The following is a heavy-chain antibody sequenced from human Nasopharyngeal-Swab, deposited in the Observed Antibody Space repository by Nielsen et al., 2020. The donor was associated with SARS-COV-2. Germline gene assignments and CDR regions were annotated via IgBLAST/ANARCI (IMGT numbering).Heavy chain of an antibody. J-gene: IGHJ6*02. D-gene: IGHD3-3*01. CDR3: ARDLSTGYYDFWSGYSNYYYYYGMDV. Sequence: WIRQPPGKRLEWVSSISSSSSYIYYADSVKGRFTISRDNAKNSLYLQMNSLRAEDTAVYYCARDLSTGYYDFWSGYSNYYYYYGMDVWGQGTTVTVSS. V-gene: IGHV3-21*01. CDR2: ISSSSSYI.